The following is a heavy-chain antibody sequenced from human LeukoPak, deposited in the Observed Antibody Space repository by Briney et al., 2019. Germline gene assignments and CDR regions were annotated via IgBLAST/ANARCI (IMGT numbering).Heavy chain of an antibody. D-gene: IGHD6-13*01. CDR3: AKDPSSSWYPHYNWFDP. CDR1: GFTFSSYA. CDR2: ISGSGGST. V-gene: IGHV3-23*01. J-gene: IGHJ5*02. Sequence: GSLRPSCASPGFTFSSYAMSCVRQAPGKGLEWVSAISGSGGSTYYADSVKGRFTISRDNSKSALYLQMNSLRAEDTAVYYCAKDPSSSWYPHYNWFDPWGQGTLVTVSS.